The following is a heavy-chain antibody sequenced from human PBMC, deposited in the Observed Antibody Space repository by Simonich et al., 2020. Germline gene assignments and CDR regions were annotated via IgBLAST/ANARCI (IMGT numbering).Heavy chain of an antibody. Sequence: QVQLVQSGAEVKKHGASVKVSCKASGYTFTGYYMHWVRQAPGQGLERMGWINPNRGGTNYAQKFQGRVTMTRDTSISTAYMELSRLRSDDTAVYYCARARLYSSSHAFDIWGQGTMVTVSS. CDR3: ARARLYSSSHAFDI. J-gene: IGHJ3*02. V-gene: IGHV1-2*02. D-gene: IGHD6-6*01. CDR2: INPNRGGT. CDR1: GYTFTGYY.